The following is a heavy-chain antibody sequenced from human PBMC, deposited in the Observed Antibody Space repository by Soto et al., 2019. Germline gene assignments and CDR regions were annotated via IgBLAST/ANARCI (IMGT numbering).Heavy chain of an antibody. CDR1: DGSINSYY. CDR2: VHHSWGS. J-gene: IGHJ6*02. D-gene: IGHD3-10*01. Sequence: QVQLQESGPGLVKPSETLSLSCTVSDGSINSYYWSWIRQSPGKRMEWIGYVHHSWGSSYNPSLQSRVAISLDTSKSQFSLKVTSVPATDTAVYYCARQGFGPLHGLVDVWGQGTTVTVSS. CDR3: ARQGFGPLHGLVDV. V-gene: IGHV4-59*08.